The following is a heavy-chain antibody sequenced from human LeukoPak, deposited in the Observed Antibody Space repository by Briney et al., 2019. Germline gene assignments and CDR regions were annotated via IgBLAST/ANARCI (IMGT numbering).Heavy chain of an antibody. J-gene: IGHJ5*02. D-gene: IGHD4-23*01. Sequence: GCSLRLSCAASGFTFSSYWMHWVRQAPGKGLVWVSRVATDGTGPSYADSVKGRFTISRDNAKNTLYLQMNSLSAEDTAVYYCARDMGPYGGNPGGSWGQGTLVTVSS. CDR1: GFTFSSYW. CDR3: ARDMGPYGGNPGGS. V-gene: IGHV3-74*01. CDR2: VATDGTGP.